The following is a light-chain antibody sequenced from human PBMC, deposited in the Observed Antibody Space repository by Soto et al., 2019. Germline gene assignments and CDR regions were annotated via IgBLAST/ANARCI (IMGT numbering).Light chain of an antibody. CDR1: QSVSSSY. Sequence: EIVLTQSPGTLSLSPGDRATLSCRASQSVSSSYLAWYQQKPGQAPRLLIYGASSRATGIPDRFSGSGSGTDCTLTISRREPEDFAVYYCQQYGSSPHTFGPGTKVDI. J-gene: IGKJ3*01. CDR3: QQYGSSPHT. CDR2: GAS. V-gene: IGKV3-20*01.